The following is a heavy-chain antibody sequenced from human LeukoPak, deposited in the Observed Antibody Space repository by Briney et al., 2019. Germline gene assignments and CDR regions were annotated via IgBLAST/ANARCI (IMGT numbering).Heavy chain of an antibody. Sequence: ASVKLSCKASGYTFTGYYMHWVRQAPGQGLEWMGWINPNSGGTNYAQKFQGRVTMTRDTSISTAYMELSRLRSDDTAVYYCARGLIAVADPIDYWGQGTLVTVSS. CDR3: ARGLIAVADPIDY. J-gene: IGHJ4*02. CDR1: GYTFTGYY. D-gene: IGHD6-19*01. V-gene: IGHV1-2*02. CDR2: INPNSGGT.